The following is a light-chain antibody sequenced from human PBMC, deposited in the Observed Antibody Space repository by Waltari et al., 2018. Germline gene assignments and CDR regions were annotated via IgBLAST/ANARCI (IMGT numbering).Light chain of an antibody. CDR2: DAS. Sequence: WYQQHPGKAPKLIMYDASKRPAGVSNRFSGSKSGNTASLTISGLQAEDEADYYCSSYTSSSPVVFGGGTKLTVL. CDR3: SSYTSSSPVV. V-gene: IGLV2-14*02. J-gene: IGLJ2*01.